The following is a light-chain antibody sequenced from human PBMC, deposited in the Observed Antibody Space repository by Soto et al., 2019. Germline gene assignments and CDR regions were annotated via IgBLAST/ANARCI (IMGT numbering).Light chain of an antibody. Sequence: EIVMTQSPATLSVSPGERATLSCRASQSVSSNLAWYQQKPGQAPRLLIYRASTRATGIPARFSGSGSGTDFTLTISSLQSEDFAVYYCQPYNNWPPWTFGQGTKVEIK. CDR2: RAS. CDR3: QPYNNWPPWT. CDR1: QSVSSN. J-gene: IGKJ1*01. V-gene: IGKV3-15*01.